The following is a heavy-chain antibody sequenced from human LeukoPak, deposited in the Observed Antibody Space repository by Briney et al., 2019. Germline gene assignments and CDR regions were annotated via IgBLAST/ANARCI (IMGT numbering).Heavy chain of an antibody. CDR2: IKQDGSEK. J-gene: IGHJ6*02. Sequence: GGSLRLPCTASGITFSSHWLSWVRQAAGKGLEWVANIKQDGSEKYYVDSVKGRFTISRDNAKNSLYLQMNSLRAEDTAVYYCARRIWGGVDVWGQGTTVTVPS. V-gene: IGHV3-7*01. CDR3: ARRIWGGVDV. CDR1: GITFSSHW. D-gene: IGHD3-16*01.